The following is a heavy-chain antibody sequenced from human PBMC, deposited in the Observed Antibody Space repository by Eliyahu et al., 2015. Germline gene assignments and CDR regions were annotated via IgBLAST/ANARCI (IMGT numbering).Heavy chain of an antibody. V-gene: IGHV3-48*01. CDR1: GFTFSSSXS. D-gene: IGHD1-26*01. CDR3: ARGGDSGSYYFDY. CDR2: ISSRSNTI. J-gene: IGHJ4*02. Sequence: EVQLVESGGDLVQPGGSLXXSCVXSGFTFSSSXSINWVRQAPGKGLEWVSYISSRSNTIYYADSVKGRFTISRDNAKNSLYLQMNSLRAEDTAVYYCARGGDSGSYYFDYWGQGTLVTVSS.